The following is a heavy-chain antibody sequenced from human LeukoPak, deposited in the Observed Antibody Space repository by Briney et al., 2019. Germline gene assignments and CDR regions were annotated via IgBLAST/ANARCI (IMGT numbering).Heavy chain of an antibody. D-gene: IGHD3-10*01. CDR3: ARDKYGSGSYGYFDY. Sequence: GGSLRLSCAASGFTFSSYAMHWVRQAPGKGLEWVAVISYDGGNKYYADSVKGRFIISRDNSKNSLYLHMNSLRAEDTAVYYCARDKYGSGSYGYFDYWGQGTLVTVSS. J-gene: IGHJ4*02. V-gene: IGHV3-30*04. CDR2: ISYDGGNK. CDR1: GFTFSSYA.